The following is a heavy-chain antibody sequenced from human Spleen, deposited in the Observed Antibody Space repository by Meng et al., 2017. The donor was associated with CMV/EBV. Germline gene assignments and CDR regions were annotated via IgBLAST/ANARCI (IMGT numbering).Heavy chain of an antibody. CDR2: ISDGGTTI. CDR3: VKGDCSAGSCGLNWFDT. CDR1: FSAYY. J-gene: IGHJ5*02. V-gene: IGHV3-11*04. D-gene: IGHD2-15*01. Sequence: FSAYYICGIRQAPGKGLEWISYISDGGTTIYCDGSVKGRFTISRDNAGNSIFLQMDSLRAEDTAVYYCVKGDCSAGSCGLNWFDTWGQGTLVTVSS.